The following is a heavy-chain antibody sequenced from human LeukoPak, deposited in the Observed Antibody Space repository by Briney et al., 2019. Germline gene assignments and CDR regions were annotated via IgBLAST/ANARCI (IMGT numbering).Heavy chain of an antibody. CDR3: ARDRYYYGSGSYRWFDP. V-gene: IGHV4-59*01. CDR2: IYYSGST. D-gene: IGHD3-10*01. CDR1: GGSISSYY. Sequence: SETLSLTCTVSGGSISSYYWSWIRQPPGKGPEWIGYIYYSGSTNYNPSLKSRVTISVDTSKNQFSLKLSSVTAADTAVYYCARDRYYYGSGSYRWFDPWGQGTLVTVSS. J-gene: IGHJ5*02.